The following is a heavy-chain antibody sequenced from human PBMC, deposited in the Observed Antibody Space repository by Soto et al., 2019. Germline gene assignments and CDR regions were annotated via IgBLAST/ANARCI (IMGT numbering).Heavy chain of an antibody. CDR3: AKDGSDFWSDYYNFYYYYYMDV. D-gene: IGHD3-3*01. Sequence: GGSLRLSCAASGFTFSSYGMHWVRQAPGKELEWVAVISYDGSNKYYADSVKGRFTISRDNSKNTLYLQMNSLRAEDTAVYYCAKDGSDFWSDYYNFYYYYYMDVWGKGTTVTVSS. J-gene: IGHJ6*03. V-gene: IGHV3-30*18. CDR2: ISYDGSNK. CDR1: GFTFSSYG.